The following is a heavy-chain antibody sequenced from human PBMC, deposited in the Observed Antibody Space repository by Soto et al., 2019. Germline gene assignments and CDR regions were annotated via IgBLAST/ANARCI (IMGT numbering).Heavy chain of an antibody. CDR2: ISGSGGDT. Sequence: EVQLLESGGGLVQPGGSLRLSCAASGFTFGNYAMRWVRQAPGKGLEWVSAISGSGGDTYYAASVKGRFTISRDNSKNTLYLQMNSLRAGDTAVFYCAKDRRWYSGSYSYWGQGALVTVSS. J-gene: IGHJ4*02. CDR3: AKDRRWYSGSYSY. V-gene: IGHV3-23*01. CDR1: GFTFGNYA. D-gene: IGHD1-26*01.